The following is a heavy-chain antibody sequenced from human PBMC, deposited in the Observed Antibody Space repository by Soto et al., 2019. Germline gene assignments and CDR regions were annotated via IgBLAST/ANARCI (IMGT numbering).Heavy chain of an antibody. CDR1: GFTLSGYA. Sequence: EVQLAESGGGLAQPGGSLRLSCAASGFTLSGYAMDWVSQAPGKGLEYVSGISSNGVGTYYANSVQGRFTISRDNSKNTVYLQMGSLRPEDMAVYYCARRARPDFYYMDVLGKGTTVTVSS. V-gene: IGHV3-64*01. CDR3: ARRARPDFYYMDV. D-gene: IGHD6-6*01. J-gene: IGHJ6*03. CDR2: ISSNGVGT.